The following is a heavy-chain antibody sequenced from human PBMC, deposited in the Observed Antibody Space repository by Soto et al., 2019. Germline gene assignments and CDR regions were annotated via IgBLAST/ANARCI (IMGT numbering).Heavy chain of an antibody. Sequence: EVQLVESGGGLVQPGGSLRLSCAASGFTFRSYEMNWVRQAPGKGLEWISYISSSGTTIYYAGSVKGRFTISRDNAKKALYLKMNSLRAEDTALYYCARSPVTYSRGMDGWGQGTTVTVSS. CDR1: GFTFRSYE. V-gene: IGHV3-48*03. J-gene: IGHJ6*02. D-gene: IGHD2-15*01. CDR3: ARSPVTYSRGMDG. CDR2: ISSSGTTI.